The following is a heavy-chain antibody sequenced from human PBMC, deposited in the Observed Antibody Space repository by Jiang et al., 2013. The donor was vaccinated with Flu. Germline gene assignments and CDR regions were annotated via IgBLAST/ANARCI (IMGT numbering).Heavy chain of an antibody. D-gene: IGHD2-15*01. J-gene: IGHJ4*02. V-gene: IGHV3-53*01. CDR1: GFTVSSNY. CDR3: ARAGCSGGGCYYTFDY. Sequence: SGGGLIQPGGSLRLSCAASGFTVSSNYMNWVRQAPGKGLEWVSVIYSGGSTYYADSVKGRFTISRDNSKNTLYLQMNSLRAEDTAVYYCARAGCSGGGCYYTFDYWGQGTLVSVSS. CDR2: IYSGGST.